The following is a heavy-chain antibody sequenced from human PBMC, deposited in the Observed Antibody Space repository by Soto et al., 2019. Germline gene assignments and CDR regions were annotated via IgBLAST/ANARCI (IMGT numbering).Heavy chain of an antibody. CDR1: GGSISSSSYY. V-gene: IGHV4-39*01. J-gene: IGHJ3*02. Sequence: QLQLQESGPGLVKPSETLSLTCTVSGGSISSSSYYWGWIRQPPGKGREWIGSIYYSGSTYYNPSLKSRVTISVDTSKNQFSLKLSSVTAADTAVYYCARPTDIVVVPAASHAFDIWGQGTMVTVSS. D-gene: IGHD2-2*01. CDR3: ARPTDIVVVPAASHAFDI. CDR2: IYYSGST.